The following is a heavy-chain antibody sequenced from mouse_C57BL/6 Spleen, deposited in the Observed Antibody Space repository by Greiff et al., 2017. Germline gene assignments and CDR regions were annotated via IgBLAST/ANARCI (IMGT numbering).Heavy chain of an antibody. J-gene: IGHJ1*03. CDR3: ARGDYDPWYFDV. V-gene: IGHV3-6*01. CDR2: ISYDGSN. Sequence: EVQLQQSGPGLVKPSQSLSLTCSVTGYSITSGYYWNWIRQFPGNKLEWMGYISYDGSNNYNPSLKNRISITRDTSKNQFFLKLNSVTTEDSATYYCARGDYDPWYFDVWGTGTTVTVSS. CDR1: GYSITSGYY. D-gene: IGHD2-4*01.